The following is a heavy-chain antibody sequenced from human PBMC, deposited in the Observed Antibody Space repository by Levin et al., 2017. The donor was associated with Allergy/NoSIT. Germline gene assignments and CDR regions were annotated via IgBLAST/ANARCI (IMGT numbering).Heavy chain of an antibody. CDR1: GGSISSGSYY. J-gene: IGHJ4*02. Sequence: PSETLSLTCTVSGGSISSGSYYWSWIRQPAGTGLEWIGHIYASGDTNYSPSLKSRLTISVDTSKNQFSLKLSSVTAADTAVYYCARTWGDILTGYYDCWGQGTLVTVSS. CDR2: IYASGDT. D-gene: IGHD3-9*01. CDR3: ARTWGDILTGYYDC. V-gene: IGHV4-61*09.